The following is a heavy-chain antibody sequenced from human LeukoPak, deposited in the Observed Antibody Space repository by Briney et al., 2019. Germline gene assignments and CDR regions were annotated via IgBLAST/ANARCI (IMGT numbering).Heavy chain of an antibody. CDR3: AKDLDDILLFDY. CDR1: GFTFSSYA. D-gene: IGHD3-9*01. V-gene: IGHV3-23*01. CDR2: ISGSGGST. Sequence: GGSLRLSCAASGFTFSSYAMSWVRQAPGKGLEWVSAISGSGGSTYYADSVKGRFTISRDNSKNTLYLQMNSPRAEDTAVYYCAKDLDDILLFDYWGQGTLVTVSS. J-gene: IGHJ4*02.